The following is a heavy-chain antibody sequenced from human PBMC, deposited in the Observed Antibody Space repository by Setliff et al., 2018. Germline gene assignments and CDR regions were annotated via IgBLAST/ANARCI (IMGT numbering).Heavy chain of an antibody. D-gene: IGHD3-10*01. CDR2: ISGYNGNT. V-gene: IGHV1-18*01. Sequence: ASVKVSCKTSGYTFISYGLSWMRQAPGQGLEWMGWISGYNGNTEYAQNLQGRVTMTMDTSTSTAYMELRSLTSDDTAVYYCARDWEITVVREVTQYYYYMDIWGKGNAVTVSS. CDR3: ARDWEITVVREVTQYYYYMDI. J-gene: IGHJ6*03. CDR1: GYTFISYG.